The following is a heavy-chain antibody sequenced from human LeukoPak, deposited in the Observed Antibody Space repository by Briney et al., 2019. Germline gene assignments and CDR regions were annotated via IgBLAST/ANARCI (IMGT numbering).Heavy chain of an antibody. D-gene: IGHD3-22*01. CDR2: IYYSGST. CDR1: GGSISSYY. CDR3: ASLYYYDSAPFDP. V-gene: IGHV4-59*08. J-gene: IGHJ5*02. Sequence: SETLSLTCTVSGGSISSYYWSWIRQPPGKGLEWIGYIYYSGSTNYNPSLKSRVTISVDTSKNQFSLKLSSVTAADTAVYYRASLYYYDSAPFDPWGQGTLVTVSS.